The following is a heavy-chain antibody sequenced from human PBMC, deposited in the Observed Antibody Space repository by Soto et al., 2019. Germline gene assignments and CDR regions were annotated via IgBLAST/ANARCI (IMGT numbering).Heavy chain of an antibody. CDR2: INAGNGNT. J-gene: IGHJ6*02. CDR1: GYTFTSYA. CDR3: ARDLGFDVLTGYSYYYYYAMDV. V-gene: IGHV1-3*01. Sequence: GASVKVSCKASGYTFTSYAMNWVRQAPGQRLEWMGWINAGNGNTKYSQKFQGRVTITRDTSASTAYMELSSLRSEDTAVYFCARDLGFDVLTGYSYYYYYAMDVWGQGTTVTVSS. D-gene: IGHD3-9*01.